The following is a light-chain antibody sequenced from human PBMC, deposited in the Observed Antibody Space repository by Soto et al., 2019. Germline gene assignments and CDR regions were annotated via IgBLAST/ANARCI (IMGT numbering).Light chain of an antibody. CDR1: SSDVGGYNY. CDR2: EVS. Sequence: QSALTQPASVSGSPGQSITISCTGTSSDVGGYNYVSWSQQHPGKAPKLMIYEVSNRPSGVSNRFSGSKSGNTASLTISGLQAEDEAYYYCSSYTSSSPYVFGTGTKVTVL. CDR3: SSYTSSSPYV. V-gene: IGLV2-14*01. J-gene: IGLJ1*01.